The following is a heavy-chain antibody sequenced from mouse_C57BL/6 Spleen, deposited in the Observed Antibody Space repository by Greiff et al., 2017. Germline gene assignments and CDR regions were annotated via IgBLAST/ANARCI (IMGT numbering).Heavy chain of an antibody. V-gene: IGHV1-61*01. D-gene: IGHD1-1*01. CDR1: GYTFTSYW. J-gene: IGHJ1*03. CDR2: IYPSDSET. CDR3: GRALYYGSSHWYFDV. Sequence: QVQLQQPGAELVRPGSSVKLSCKASGYTFTSYWMDWVKQRPGQGLEWIGNIYPSDSETHYNQTFKDKATLTVDKSSSTAYMQLSSLTSEDSAVYYCGRALYYGSSHWYFDVWGTGTTVTVSS.